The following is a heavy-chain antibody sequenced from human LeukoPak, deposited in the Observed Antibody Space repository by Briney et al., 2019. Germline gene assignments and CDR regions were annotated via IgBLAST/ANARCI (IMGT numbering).Heavy chain of an antibody. V-gene: IGHV4-4*02. CDR2: IYHSGST. Sequence: SGTLSLTCAVSGGSISSSNWWSWVRQPPGKGLEWIGEIYHSGSTNYIPSLKSRVTISVDTSKNQFSLKLSSVTAADTAVYYCARGSGWYPHWGQGTLVTVSS. CDR3: ARGSGWYPH. CDR1: GGSISSSNW. D-gene: IGHD6-19*01. J-gene: IGHJ1*01.